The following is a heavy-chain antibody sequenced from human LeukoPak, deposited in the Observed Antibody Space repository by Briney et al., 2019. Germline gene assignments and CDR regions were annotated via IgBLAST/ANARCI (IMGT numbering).Heavy chain of an antibody. J-gene: IGHJ5*02. CDR1: GGTFSSYA. V-gene: IGHV1-69*04. CDR3: ARESPIAAAGRPRGSDP. D-gene: IGHD6-13*01. Sequence: ASVKVSCKASGGTFSSYAISWVRQAPGQGLEWMGRIIPILGIANYAQKFQGRVTITADKSTSTAYMELSSLRSEDTAVYYCARESPIAAAGRPRGSDPWGQGTLVTVSS. CDR2: IIPILGIA.